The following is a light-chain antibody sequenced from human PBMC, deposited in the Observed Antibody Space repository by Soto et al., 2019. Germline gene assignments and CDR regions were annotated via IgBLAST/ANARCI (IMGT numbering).Light chain of an antibody. J-gene: IGKJ1*01. CDR2: KAS. Sequence: DVVMTQSPLSLPVTLGQPASISCRSSRSLVYSDGNAYLNWFHPRPGQSPRRLIYKASNRDSGVPDRFSGSGSGTDFTLHINRVEAEDVGVYYCMQGTHWPPTFGRGTRVEIE. CDR3: MQGTHWPPT. V-gene: IGKV2-30*01. CDR1: RSLVYSDGNAY.